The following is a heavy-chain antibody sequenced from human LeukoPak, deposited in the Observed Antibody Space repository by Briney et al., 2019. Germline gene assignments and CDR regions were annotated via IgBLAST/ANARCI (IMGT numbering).Heavy chain of an antibody. CDR1: GYTFSDYY. D-gene: IGHD5-12*01. V-gene: IGHV1-2*02. CDR2: INSNSGAT. CDR3: ARDGSLGY. Sequence: ASVEVSCKASGYTFSDYYIHWVRQAPGQGLEWMGWINSNSGATNYAQKLQGRVTMTRDTSISTAYMELTRLGSDDTAVYYCARDGSLGYWGQGTLVTVSS. J-gene: IGHJ4*02.